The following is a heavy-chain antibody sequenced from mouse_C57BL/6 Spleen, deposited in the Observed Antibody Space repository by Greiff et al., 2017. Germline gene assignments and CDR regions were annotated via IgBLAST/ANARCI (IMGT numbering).Heavy chain of an antibody. D-gene: IGHD2-3*01. CDR3: ARGGYYDYYAMDY. Sequence: EVMLVESGGGLVKPGGSLKLSCAASGFTFSDYGMHWVRQAPEQGLEWVAYISSGSSTIYYADTVKGRFTISRDNAKNTPFLQMTSLRSEDTAMYYCARGGYYDYYAMDYWGQGTSVTVSS. J-gene: IGHJ4*01. CDR2: ISSGSSTI. CDR1: GFTFSDYG. V-gene: IGHV5-17*01.